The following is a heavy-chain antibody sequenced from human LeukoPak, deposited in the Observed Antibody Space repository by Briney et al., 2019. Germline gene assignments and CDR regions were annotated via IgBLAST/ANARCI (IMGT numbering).Heavy chain of an antibody. CDR2: INWNGGST. CDR3: ARDFGYCSGGSCYSVGPFDP. J-gene: IGHJ5*02. D-gene: IGHD2-15*01. Sequence: GGSLRLSCAASGFTFDDYGMSWVRQAPGKGLEWVSGINWNGGSTGYADSVKGRFTISRDNAKNSLYLQMNSLRAEDTALYYCARDFGYCSGGSCYSVGPFDPWGQGTLVTVSS. V-gene: IGHV3-20*04. CDR1: GFTFDDYG.